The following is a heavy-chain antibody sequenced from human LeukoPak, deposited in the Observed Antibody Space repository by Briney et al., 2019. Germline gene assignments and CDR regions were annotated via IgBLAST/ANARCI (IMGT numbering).Heavy chain of an antibody. D-gene: IGHD6-19*01. CDR2: ISAYNGNT. Sequence: ASVKISCKASGYTFTSYGISWVRQAPGQGLEWMGWISAYNGNTNYAQKLQSRVTMTTDTSTSTAYMELRSLRSDDTAVYYCARDRTVAVPLGYWGQGTLVTVSS. V-gene: IGHV1-18*01. CDR1: GYTFTSYG. CDR3: ARDRTVAVPLGY. J-gene: IGHJ4*02.